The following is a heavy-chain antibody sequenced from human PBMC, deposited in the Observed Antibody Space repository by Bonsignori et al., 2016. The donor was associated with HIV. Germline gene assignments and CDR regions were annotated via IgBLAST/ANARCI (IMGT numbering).Heavy chain of an antibody. Sequence: WVRQAPGQGLEWMGWLNVDSGETKFAQKFQGRVSMTTDTYMTTVDLELRSLTADDTAVYYCARCIVGTSSPDSAFMDVWGKGTPVTVSS. CDR2: LNVDSGET. J-gene: IGHJ6*03. D-gene: IGHD1-26*01. CDR3: ARCIVGTSSPDSAFMDV. V-gene: IGHV1-18*01.